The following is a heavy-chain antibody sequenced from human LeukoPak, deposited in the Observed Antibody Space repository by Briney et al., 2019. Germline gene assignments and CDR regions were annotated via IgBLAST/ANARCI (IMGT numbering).Heavy chain of an antibody. J-gene: IGHJ4*02. Sequence: GGSLRLSCAASGFTFRSYAMNWVRQAPGKGLEWVSGISDNGGSTYYADSVKGRFTISRANSKNTLYLQMNSLRAEDTAVYYCARIRGAMVRGVFDYWGQGTLVTVSS. CDR2: ISDNGGST. D-gene: IGHD3-10*01. CDR3: ARIRGAMVRGVFDY. V-gene: IGHV3-23*01. CDR1: GFTFRSYA.